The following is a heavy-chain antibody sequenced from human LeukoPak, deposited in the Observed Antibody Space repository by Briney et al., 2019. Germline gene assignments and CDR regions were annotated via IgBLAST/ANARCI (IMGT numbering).Heavy chain of an antibody. V-gene: IGHV3-33*05. CDR3: ARESDYFYALDV. CDR2: ISYDGSNK. J-gene: IGHJ6*02. CDR1: GGTFSSYG. Sequence: SCKASGGTFSSYGMHWVRQAPGKGLEWVAVISYDGSNKYYADSVKGRFTVSRDNSKNTLYLQMNSLRVDDTAVYYCARESDYFYALDVWGQGTTVTVSS.